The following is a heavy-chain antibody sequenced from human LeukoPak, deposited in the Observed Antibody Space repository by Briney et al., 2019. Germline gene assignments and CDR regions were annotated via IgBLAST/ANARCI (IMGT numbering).Heavy chain of an antibody. CDR1: GFTVSSNY. CDR2: IYSGGST. Sequence: PGGSLRLSCAASGFTVSSNYMSWVRQAPGKGLEWVSVIYSGGSTYYADSVKGRFTISRDNSKNTLYLQMNSLRAEDTAVYYCARDLGGYDILTGSPGWGQGTLVTVSS. CDR3: ARDLGGYDILTGSPG. V-gene: IGHV3-66*01. J-gene: IGHJ4*02. D-gene: IGHD3-9*01.